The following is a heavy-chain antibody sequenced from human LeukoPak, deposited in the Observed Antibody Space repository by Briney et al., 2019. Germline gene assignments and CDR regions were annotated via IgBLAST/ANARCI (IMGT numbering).Heavy chain of an antibody. Sequence: SQTLSLTCTVSGGSVSSDYWSWIRQPPGKGLEWLGYMHSNGNSAYNPSLSSRVTVSLDTSKNRFSLRLASVTAADTARFYVARHVLLWLGEHIYSFDIWGRGTMVAVSS. CDR2: MHSNGNS. V-gene: IGHV4-59*08. D-gene: IGHD3-10*01. J-gene: IGHJ3*02. CDR1: GGSVSSDY. CDR3: ARHVLLWLGEHIYSFDI.